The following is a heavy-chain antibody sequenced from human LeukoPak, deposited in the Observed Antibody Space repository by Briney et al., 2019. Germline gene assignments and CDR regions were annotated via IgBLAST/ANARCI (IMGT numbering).Heavy chain of an antibody. J-gene: IGHJ4*02. Sequence: GGSLRLSCAASGFXLSSYGMSWVRQAPGKGLEWVSSITGSSGYTYYADSVRGRFAISRDNSKNTVFLQMNSLRAEDTAVYYCAKTYYFDSSGYWSAYYFDKWGQGTHVTVSS. D-gene: IGHD3-22*01. V-gene: IGHV3-23*01. CDR2: ITGSSGYT. CDR1: GFXLSSYG. CDR3: AKTYYFDSSGYWSAYYFDK.